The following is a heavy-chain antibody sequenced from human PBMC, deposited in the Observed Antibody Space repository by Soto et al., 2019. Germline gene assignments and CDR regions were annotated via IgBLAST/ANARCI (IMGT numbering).Heavy chain of an antibody. CDR1: GGTFNSYG. CDR2: IIPLYGTV. J-gene: IGHJ4*02. V-gene: IGHV1-69*06. D-gene: IGHD3-10*01. Sequence: QAHLAQSGAEVKKPGSSVTVSCKASGGTFNSYGISWVRQAPGQGLDWMGVIIPLYGTVNYAQKFQGRVSIAADKSTSTAYMDLNSLRSDDTAVYYCARVRVIRGVIPSLFGFWGQGTQVTVSS. CDR3: ARVRVIRGVIPSLFGF.